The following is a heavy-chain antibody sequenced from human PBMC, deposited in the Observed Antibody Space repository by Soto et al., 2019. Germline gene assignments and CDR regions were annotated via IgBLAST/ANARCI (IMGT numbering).Heavy chain of an antibody. Sequence: SETLSLTCTVSGGSISSYYWSWIRQPPGKGLEWIGYIYYSGSTNYNPSLKSRVTISVDTSKNQFPLKLSSVTAADTAVYYCARVIGYCSSNSCYTPQIFDYWGQGTLVTVSS. CDR2: IYYSGST. J-gene: IGHJ4*02. CDR1: GGSISSYY. CDR3: ARVIGYCSSNSCYTPQIFDY. D-gene: IGHD2-2*02. V-gene: IGHV4-59*01.